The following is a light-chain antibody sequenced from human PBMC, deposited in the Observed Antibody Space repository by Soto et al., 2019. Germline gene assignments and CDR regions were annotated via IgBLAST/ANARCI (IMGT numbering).Light chain of an antibody. CDR2: AAD. V-gene: IGKV1-39*01. Sequence: DIKMNQSPSSLSASVGDTVTITCRASQSITNYLTWFQQKPGKAPSLLIFAADNLQDGVPSRFSGSGSGRDFSLTISSLQPEDFATYYCQQSYDMPWTFGQGTKVDI. J-gene: IGKJ1*01. CDR3: QQSYDMPWT. CDR1: QSITNY.